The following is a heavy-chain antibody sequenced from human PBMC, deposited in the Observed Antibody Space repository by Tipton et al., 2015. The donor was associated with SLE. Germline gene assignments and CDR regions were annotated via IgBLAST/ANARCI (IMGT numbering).Heavy chain of an antibody. J-gene: IGHJ4*02. CDR2: IKSDGSYT. V-gene: IGHV3-74*03. CDR1: GFTFSTSW. CDR3: AKRDGFNYGHGFDF. D-gene: IGHD5-18*01. Sequence: SLRLSCVASGFTFSTSWMHWVRQAPGKGLVWVARIKSDGSYTTYADSVRGRFTISRDNAKNSVYLQMDSLRAEDTAVYYCAKRDGFNYGHGFDFWGQGTLITVSS.